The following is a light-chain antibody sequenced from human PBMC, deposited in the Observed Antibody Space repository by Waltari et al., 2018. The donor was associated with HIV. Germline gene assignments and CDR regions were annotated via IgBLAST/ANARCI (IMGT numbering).Light chain of an antibody. Sequence: EIQMTQSPSSLSASVGDRVSITCRASEIISTYLNWYHQRPGKAPKLLIYAASSLQSGVPSRFSGSGSGTDFTLTISSLQPEDFATYYCQQSHRTPWTFGQGTKVEIK. CDR3: QQSHRTPWT. V-gene: IGKV1-39*01. CDR1: EIISTY. J-gene: IGKJ1*01. CDR2: AAS.